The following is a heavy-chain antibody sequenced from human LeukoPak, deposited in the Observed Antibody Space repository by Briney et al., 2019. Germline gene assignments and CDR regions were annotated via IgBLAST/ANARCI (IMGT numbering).Heavy chain of an antibody. D-gene: IGHD1-14*01. CDR1: QYAFNGYT. CDR3: VRGDNRDQ. J-gene: IGHJ4*02. CDR2: ISKSSALK. Sequence: GGSLRLSCVASQYAFNGYTFTWIRQAPGKGLEYVSSISKSSALKYYAESVRGRFTISRNNAESSLFLDMSNLGGEDTAVYFCVRGDNRDQWGQGTLVTVSS. V-gene: IGHV3-21*01.